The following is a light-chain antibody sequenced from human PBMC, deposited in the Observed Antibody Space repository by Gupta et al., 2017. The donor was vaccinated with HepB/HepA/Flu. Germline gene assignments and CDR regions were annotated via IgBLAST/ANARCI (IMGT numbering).Light chain of an antibody. Sequence: DIQMTQSPSTLSASVGDRVTITCRASQSISSWLAWYQQRPGKAPKLLIYKASTLESAVPSRFSGSGSGTEFTLTISSLQPDDFATYYCQHYNSYSLTFGPGTKVDIK. J-gene: IGKJ3*01. CDR1: QSISSW. CDR3: QHYNSYSLT. CDR2: KAS. V-gene: IGKV1-5*03.